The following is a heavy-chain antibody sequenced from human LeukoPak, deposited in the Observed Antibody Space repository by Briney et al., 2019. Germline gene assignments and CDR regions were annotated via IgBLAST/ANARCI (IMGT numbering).Heavy chain of an antibody. CDR3: ARPSGSYQYYFDY. Sequence: GESLKISCKGSGYSFTSYWIGWVRQMPGKGLEWMGIIYPGESDTRYSPSFQGQVTISADKSISTAYLQWSSLKPSDTAMYYCARPSGSYQYYFDYWGQGTLVTVSS. CDR2: IYPGESDT. D-gene: IGHD1-26*01. V-gene: IGHV5-51*01. CDR1: GYSFTSYW. J-gene: IGHJ4*02.